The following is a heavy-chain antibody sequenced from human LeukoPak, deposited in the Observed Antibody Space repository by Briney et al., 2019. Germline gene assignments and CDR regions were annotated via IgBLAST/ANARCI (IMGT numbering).Heavy chain of an antibody. Sequence: SETLSLTCTVSGGSISSGGYYWSWIRQHPGKGLEWIGYIHYSGSSYNNPSLKSRVTISVDTSKNQFSLEVSSVTAADTAVYYCAREDPRGWFDPWGQGTLVTVSS. CDR1: GGSISSGGYY. CDR2: IHYSGSS. J-gene: IGHJ5*02. CDR3: AREDPRGWFDP. V-gene: IGHV4-31*03. D-gene: IGHD5-24*01.